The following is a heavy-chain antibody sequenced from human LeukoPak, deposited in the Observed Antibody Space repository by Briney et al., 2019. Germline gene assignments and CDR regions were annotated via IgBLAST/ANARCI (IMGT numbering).Heavy chain of an antibody. J-gene: IGHJ3*02. CDR1: GFTSSSYW. CDR3: ASSIATAGSAAFDM. Sequence: GGSLRLSRAASGFTSSSYWMHWVRQAPGKGLVWVSRINGDGSTISYADSVKGRFTISRDNAKNTLYLQMNSLRAEDTAVYYCASSIATAGSAAFDMWGQGTMVTVPS. D-gene: IGHD6-13*01. CDR2: INGDGSTI. V-gene: IGHV3-74*01.